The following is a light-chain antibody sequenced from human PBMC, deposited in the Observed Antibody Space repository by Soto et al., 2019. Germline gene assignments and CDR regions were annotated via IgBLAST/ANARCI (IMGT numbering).Light chain of an antibody. J-gene: IGLJ3*02. Sequence: QSVLTQPPSVSAAPGQKVTISCSGSSSNIGNNYVSWYQQLPETAPKLLIYENNKRPSGIPDRFSGSKSGTSATLGITGLQTGDEADYYCGTWDSRLSGWVFGGGTKLTVL. CDR3: GTWDSRLSGWV. CDR2: ENN. CDR1: SSNIGNNY. V-gene: IGLV1-51*02.